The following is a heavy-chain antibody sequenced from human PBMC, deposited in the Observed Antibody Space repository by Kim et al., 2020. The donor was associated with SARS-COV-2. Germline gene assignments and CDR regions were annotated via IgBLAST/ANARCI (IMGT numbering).Heavy chain of an antibody. D-gene: IGHD2-15*01. V-gene: IGHV4-4*07. CDR1: GGSISSYY. Sequence: SETLSLTCTVSGGSISSYYWSWIRQPAGKGLEWIGRIYTSGSTNYNPSLKSRVTMSVDTSKNQFSLKLSSVTAADTAVYYCARIYCSGGSCYFDYWGQGTLVTVSS. CDR3: ARIYCSGGSCYFDY. J-gene: IGHJ4*02. CDR2: IYTSGST.